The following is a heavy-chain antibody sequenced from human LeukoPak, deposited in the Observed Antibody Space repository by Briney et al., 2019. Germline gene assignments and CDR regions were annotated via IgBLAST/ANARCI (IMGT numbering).Heavy chain of an antibody. CDR3: SWANSGSSYFDH. J-gene: IGHJ4*02. CDR2: ISSSSSYI. D-gene: IGHD1-26*01. V-gene: IGHV3-21*01. CDR1: GFTFSSYS. Sequence: SGGSLRLSCAASGFTFSSYSMNWVRQAPGKGLEWVSSISSSSSYIYYANSVKGRFTISRDNAKNSLYLQMNNLRAEDTAVYYCSWANSGSSYFDHWGQGTLVTVSS.